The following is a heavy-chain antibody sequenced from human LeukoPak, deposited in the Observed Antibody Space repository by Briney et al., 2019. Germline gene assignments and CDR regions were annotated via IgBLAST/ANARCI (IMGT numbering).Heavy chain of an antibody. J-gene: IGHJ3*02. CDR2: ISSSSSDI. V-gene: IGHV3-21*01. CDR1: EFTFSTYS. D-gene: IGHD3-16*02. CDR3: ARVPAGVIGMKDAFDI. Sequence: PGGSLRLSCAASEFTFSTYSMNWVRQAPGKGLEWVSIISSSSSDIHYADSVKGRFTISRDNAKNSLYLQMNSLRAEDTAVYYCARVPAGVIGMKDAFDIWGQGAMVTVSS.